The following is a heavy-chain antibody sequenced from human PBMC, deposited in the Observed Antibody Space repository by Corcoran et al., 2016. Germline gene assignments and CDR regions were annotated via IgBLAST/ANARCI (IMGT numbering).Heavy chain of an antibody. CDR1: GFTFSGSA. CDR2: IRSKANSYAK. Sequence: EVQLVESGGGLVQPGGSLKLSCAASGFTFSGSAMHWVRQASGKGLEWVGRIRSKANSYAKAYAASVKGRFTISRDDSKNKAYLQMNSLKTEDTAVYDWTSEALVVTLDGAFDIWGQGTMVTVSS. CDR3: TSEALVVTLDGAFDI. V-gene: IGHV3-73*02. J-gene: IGHJ3*02. D-gene: IGHD3-22*01.